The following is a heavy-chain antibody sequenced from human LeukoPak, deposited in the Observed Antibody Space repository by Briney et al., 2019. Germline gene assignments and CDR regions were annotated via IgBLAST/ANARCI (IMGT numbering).Heavy chain of an antibody. CDR2: IHYSGST. D-gene: IGHD2-15*01. CDR1: GGSISGYY. Sequence: SETLSLTCTVSGGSISGYYWIWIRQPPGKGLEWIGYIHYSGSTNYNPSLKSRLSLSVDTSKNQISLRLSSATAADTAVYYCARAVLSYCSGGSCPYFDYWGQGTLVTVSS. V-gene: IGHV4-59*01. CDR3: ARAVLSYCSGGSCPYFDY. J-gene: IGHJ4*02.